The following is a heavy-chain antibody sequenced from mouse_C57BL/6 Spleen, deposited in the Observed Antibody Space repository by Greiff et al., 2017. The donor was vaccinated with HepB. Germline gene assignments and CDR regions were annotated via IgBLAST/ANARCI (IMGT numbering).Heavy chain of an antibody. J-gene: IGHJ4*01. CDR3: ARRSTDAMDY. D-gene: IGHD2-1*01. Sequence: DVQLVESGGDLVKPGGSLKLSCAASGFTFSSYGMSWVRQTPDKRLEWVATISSGGSYTYYPDSVKGRFTISRDNAKNTLYLQMSSLKSEDTAMYYCARRSTDAMDYWGQGTSVTVSS. V-gene: IGHV5-6*01. CDR2: ISSGGSYT. CDR1: GFTFSSYG.